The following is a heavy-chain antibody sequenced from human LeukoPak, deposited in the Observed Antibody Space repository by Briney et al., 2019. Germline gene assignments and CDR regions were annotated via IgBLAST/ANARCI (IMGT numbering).Heavy chain of an antibody. CDR1: GYTFTSYD. CDR3: ARGEYSRKSRRRGYYYYYMDV. D-gene: IGHD6-6*01. V-gene: IGHV1-8*01. Sequence: ASVKVSCKASGYTFTSYDINWLRQATGQGLEWMGWMNPNSGNTGYAQKFQGRVTMTRNTSISTAYMELSSLRSEDTAVYYCARGEYSRKSRRRGYYYYYMDVWGKGTTVTVSS. J-gene: IGHJ6*03. CDR2: MNPNSGNT.